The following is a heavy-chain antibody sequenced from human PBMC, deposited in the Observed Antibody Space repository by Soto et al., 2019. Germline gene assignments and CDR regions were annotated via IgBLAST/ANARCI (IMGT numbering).Heavy chain of an antibody. Sequence: LSLTCAVSGGSISSGGYSWSWIRQPPGKGLEWIGYIYHSGSTYYNPSLKSRVTISVDRSKDQFSLKLSSVTAAGTAVYYCDRARGPGGRITTGPMGFDYWGQGTLVTVSS. D-gene: IGHD3-10*01. CDR1: GGSISSGGYS. CDR3: DRARGPGGRITTGPMGFDY. CDR2: IYHSGST. V-gene: IGHV4-30-2*01. J-gene: IGHJ4*02.